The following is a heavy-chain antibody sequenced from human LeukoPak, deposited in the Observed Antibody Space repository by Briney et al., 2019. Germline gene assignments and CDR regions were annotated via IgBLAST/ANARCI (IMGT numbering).Heavy chain of an antibody. V-gene: IGHV3-30*18. D-gene: IGHD5-18*01. Sequence: GRSLRLSCAASGFTFSSYGMHWVRQAPGKGLEWVAVISYDGSNKYYADSVKGRFTISRDNSKNTLYLQMNSLRAEDTAVYYCAKEVDTAMVHLFDYWGQGTLVTVSS. CDR1: GFTFSSYG. J-gene: IGHJ4*02. CDR2: ISYDGSNK. CDR3: AKEVDTAMVHLFDY.